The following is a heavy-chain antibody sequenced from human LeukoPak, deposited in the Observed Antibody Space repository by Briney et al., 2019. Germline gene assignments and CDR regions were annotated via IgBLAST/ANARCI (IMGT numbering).Heavy chain of an antibody. CDR2: IKQDGSEK. Sequence: GGSLRLSCAASGFSFSYYWMSWVRLAPGKGLEWVANIKQDGSEKYYVDSVKGRFTISRDNAKKSLYLQMSSLRAEDTAVYYCARDAEVGTLFGVLSRYNWFDPWGQGALVTVSS. CDR3: ARDAEVGTLFGVLSRYNWFDP. J-gene: IGHJ5*02. D-gene: IGHD3-3*01. CDR1: GFSFSYYW. V-gene: IGHV3-7*01.